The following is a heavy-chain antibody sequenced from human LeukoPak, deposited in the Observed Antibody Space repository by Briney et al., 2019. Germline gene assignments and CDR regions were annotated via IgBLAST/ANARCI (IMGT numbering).Heavy chain of an antibody. J-gene: IGHJ4*02. CDR2: ISYDGSNK. D-gene: IGHD6-13*01. V-gene: IGHV3-30*18. CDR3: AKVEGYSSTLSY. CDR1: GFTFNIYA. Sequence: GGSLRLSCAASGFTFNIYAMSWVRQAPGKGLEWVAVISYDGSNKYYADSVKGRFTISRDNSKNTLYLQMNSLRAEDTAVYYCAKVEGYSSTLSYWGQGTLVTVSS.